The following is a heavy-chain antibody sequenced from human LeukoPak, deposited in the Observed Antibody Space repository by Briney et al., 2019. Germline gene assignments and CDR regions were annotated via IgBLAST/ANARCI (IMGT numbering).Heavy chain of an antibody. J-gene: IGHJ4*02. Sequence: GGSLRLSCAASGFTVSSNYMSWVRQAPGKGLEWVSVIYSGGSTYYADSVKGRFTISRDNSKNTLYLQMNSLRAEDTAVYYCARDREGATMVRGVISIDYWGQGTLVTVSS. V-gene: IGHV3-66*01. CDR2: IYSGGST. CDR1: GFTVSSNY. CDR3: ARDREGATMVRGVISIDY. D-gene: IGHD3-10*01.